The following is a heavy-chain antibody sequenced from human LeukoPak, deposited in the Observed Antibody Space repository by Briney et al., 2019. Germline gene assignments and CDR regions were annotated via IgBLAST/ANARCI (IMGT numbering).Heavy chain of an antibody. Sequence: GASVKVSCKASGYTFTSYGISWVRQAPGQGLEWMGGIIPIFGTANYAQKFQGRVTITADESTSTAYMELSSLRSEDTAVYYCARVGATPFWNFDYWGQGTLVTVSS. CDR1: GYTFTSYG. CDR3: ARVGATPFWNFDY. J-gene: IGHJ4*02. V-gene: IGHV1-69*13. CDR2: IIPIFGTA. D-gene: IGHD1-26*01.